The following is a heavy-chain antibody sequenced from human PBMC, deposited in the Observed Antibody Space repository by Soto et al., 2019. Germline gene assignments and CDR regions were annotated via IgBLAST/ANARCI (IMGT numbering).Heavy chain of an antibody. V-gene: IGHV3-30*02. D-gene: IGHD2-15*01. CDR3: AKDWAPYRRWFQPTHFDY. Sequence: PGGSLRLSCAASGFTFSSYGMHWVRQAPGKGMEWVAVIWYDGSNKYYADSVKGRFTISRDNSKNTLYLQMNSLRAEDTAVYYCAKDWAPYRRWFQPTHFDYWGQGTLVTVSS. J-gene: IGHJ4*02. CDR1: GFTFSSYG. CDR2: IWYDGSNK.